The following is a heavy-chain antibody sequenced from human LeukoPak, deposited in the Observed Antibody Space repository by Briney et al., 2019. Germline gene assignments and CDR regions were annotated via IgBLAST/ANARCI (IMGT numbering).Heavy chain of an antibody. CDR1: GYTFTSYD. V-gene: IGHV1-8*01. D-gene: IGHD6-13*01. CDR3: ARDLAAAGPSGY. J-gene: IGHJ4*02. CDR2: MNPNSGNT. Sequence: ASVKVSCKASGYTFTSYDINWVRQATGQGLEWMGWMNPNSGNTGYARKFQGRATMTRNTSISTAYMELSSLRSEDTAVYYCARDLAAAGPSGYWGQGTLVTVSS.